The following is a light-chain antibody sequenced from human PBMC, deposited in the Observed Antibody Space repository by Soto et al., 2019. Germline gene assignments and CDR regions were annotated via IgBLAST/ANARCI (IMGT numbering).Light chain of an antibody. Sequence: DIQMTQSPSTLSASVGDRVTITCRASQSISSWLAWYQQKPGKAPKLLISKASSLESGVPPRFSGSGSGTEFTLTISSLQPDDSATYYCQQYNSYRAFGQGTKVDI. CDR3: QQYNSYRA. J-gene: IGKJ1*01. CDR1: QSISSW. V-gene: IGKV1-5*03. CDR2: KAS.